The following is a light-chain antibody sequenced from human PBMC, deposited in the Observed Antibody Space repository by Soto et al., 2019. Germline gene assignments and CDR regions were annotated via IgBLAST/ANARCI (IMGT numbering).Light chain of an antibody. CDR2: DST. CDR1: QSIHTS. J-gene: IGKJ5*01. V-gene: IGKV3-11*01. Sequence: IVMTQSPATLSVSPGERVTLSCRASQSIHTSLAWYQQKSGKPPRLVIYDSTLRANGVPDRFGGSRSGTEFTLTINSLEPEDFAVYYCQQRNVWPPITFGQGTRLEI. CDR3: QQRNVWPPIT.